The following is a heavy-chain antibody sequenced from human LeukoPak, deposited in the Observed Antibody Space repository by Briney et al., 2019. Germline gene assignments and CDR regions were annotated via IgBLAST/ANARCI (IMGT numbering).Heavy chain of an antibody. J-gene: IGHJ3*02. CDR1: GGSISSYY. CDR3: ARGVWGSSWDDAFDI. D-gene: IGHD6-13*01. Sequence: PSETLSLTCTVSGGSISSYYWSWIRRPPGKGLEWIGYIYYSGSTNYNPSLKSRVTISVDTSKNQFSLKLSSVTAADTAVYYCARGVWGSSWDDAFDIWGQGTMVTVSS. CDR2: IYYSGST. V-gene: IGHV4-59*01.